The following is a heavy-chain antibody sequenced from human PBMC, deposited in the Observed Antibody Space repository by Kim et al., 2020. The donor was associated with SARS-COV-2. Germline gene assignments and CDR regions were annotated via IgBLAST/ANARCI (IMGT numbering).Heavy chain of an antibody. CDR2: INSDGSST. CDR3: ASGPRITMVRGPRFRPYGMDV. CDR1: GFTFSSYW. D-gene: IGHD3-10*01. J-gene: IGHJ6*02. Sequence: GGSLRLSCAASGFTFSSYWMHWVRQAPGKGMVWVSRINSDGSSTSYADSVKGRFTISRDNAKNTLYLQMNSLRAEDTAVYYCASGPRITMVRGPRFRPYGMDVWGQGTTVTVSS. V-gene: IGHV3-74*01.